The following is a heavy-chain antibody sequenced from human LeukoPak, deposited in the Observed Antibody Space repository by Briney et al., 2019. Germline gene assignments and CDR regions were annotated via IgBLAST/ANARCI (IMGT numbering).Heavy chain of an antibody. CDR3: ARDTRAVAGTEDWFDP. CDR1: GGSISSYY. J-gene: IGHJ5*02. V-gene: IGHV4-4*08. CDR2: IYYSGST. Sequence: KPSETLSLTCTVSGGSISSYYWSWIRQPPGKGLEWIGYIYYSGSTNYNPSLKSRVTISVDTSKNQFSLKLSSVTAADTAVYYCARDTRAVAGTEDWFDPWGQGTLVTVSS. D-gene: IGHD6-19*01.